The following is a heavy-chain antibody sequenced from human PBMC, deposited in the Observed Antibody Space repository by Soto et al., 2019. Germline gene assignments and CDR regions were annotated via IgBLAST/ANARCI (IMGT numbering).Heavy chain of an antibody. CDR3: AREGVSLRSLGMDV. D-gene: IGHD3-10*01. J-gene: IGHJ6*01. CDR1: GFTFSSYA. V-gene: IGHV3-30-3*01. CDR2: ISYDGSNK. Sequence: QVQLVESGGGVVQPGRSLRLSCAASGFTFSSYAMHWVRQAPGKGLEWVAVISYDGSNKYYADSVKGRFTISRDNSKNTLYLQMNSLRAEDTAVYYCAREGVSLRSLGMDVW.